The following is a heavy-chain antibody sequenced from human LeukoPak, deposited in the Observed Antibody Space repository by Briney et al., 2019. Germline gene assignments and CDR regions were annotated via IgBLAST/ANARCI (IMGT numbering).Heavy chain of an antibody. V-gene: IGHV1-69*04. J-gene: IGHJ4*02. CDR3: ARDGVGATTYFDY. CDR2: IIPILGIA. Sequence: ASVKVSCKASGGTFSSYAISWVRQAPGQGLEWMGRIIPILGIANHAQKFQGRVTITADKSTSTAYMELSSLRSEDTAVYYCARDGVGATTYFDYWGQGTLVTVSS. D-gene: IGHD1-26*01. CDR1: GGTFSSYA.